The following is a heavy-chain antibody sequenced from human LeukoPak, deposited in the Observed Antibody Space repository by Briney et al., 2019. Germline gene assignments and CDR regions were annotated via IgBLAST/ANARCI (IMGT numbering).Heavy chain of an antibody. CDR3: ARAEYSSSPHDY. CDR1: GGSISSSSYY. V-gene: IGHV4-61*01. CDR2: LYYTGST. D-gene: IGHD6-6*01. J-gene: IGHJ4*02. Sequence: SETLSLTCTVSGGSISSSSYYWSWIRQSPGKGLEWIGYLYYTGSTSYNPSLKSRVTISADTSKNQLSLKLSSVTAADTAVYYCARAEYSSSPHDYWGQGTLVTVSS.